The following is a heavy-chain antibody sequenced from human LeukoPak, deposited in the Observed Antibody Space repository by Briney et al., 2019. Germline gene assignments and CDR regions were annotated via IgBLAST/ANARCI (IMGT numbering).Heavy chain of an antibody. Sequence: SVKVSCKASGGTFSSYAISWVRQAPGKGLEWMGGIIPIFGTASYAQKFQGRVTITADKSTSTAYMELSSLRSEDTAVYYCARERDTMVRGETRPYFDYWGQGTLVTVSS. CDR1: GGTFSSYA. J-gene: IGHJ4*02. CDR2: IIPIFGTA. V-gene: IGHV1-69*06. CDR3: ARERDTMVRGETRPYFDY. D-gene: IGHD3-10*01.